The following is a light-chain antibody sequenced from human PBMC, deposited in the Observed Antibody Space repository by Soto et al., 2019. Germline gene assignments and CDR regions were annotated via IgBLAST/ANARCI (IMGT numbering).Light chain of an antibody. CDR1: QGIANY. Sequence: IQMTQSPSSLSASVGDRVTITCRSSQGIANYLNWYQQKPGKAPKLLIYAASSLQRGVPSRFSGSGFGTDFTITISSLQPEDFATYYCQQNYSPPPITFGQGTRLEIK. V-gene: IGKV1-39*01. CDR3: QQNYSPPPIT. J-gene: IGKJ5*01. CDR2: AAS.